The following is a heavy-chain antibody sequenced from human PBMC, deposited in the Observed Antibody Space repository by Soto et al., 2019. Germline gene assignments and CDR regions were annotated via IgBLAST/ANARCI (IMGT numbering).Heavy chain of an antibody. Sequence: PGGSLRLSCAASGFTFSSYAMHWVRQAPGKGLEYVSAISSNGGSTYYANSVKGRFTISRDNSKNTLYLQMGSLRAEDMAVYYCARSYCGGDCYSPWGQGTLVTVSS. J-gene: IGHJ5*02. V-gene: IGHV3-64*01. CDR1: GFTFSSYA. CDR3: ARSYCGGDCYSP. CDR2: ISSNGGST. D-gene: IGHD2-21*02.